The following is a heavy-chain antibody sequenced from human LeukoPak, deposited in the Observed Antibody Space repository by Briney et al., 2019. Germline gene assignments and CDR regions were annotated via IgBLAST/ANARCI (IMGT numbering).Heavy chain of an antibody. J-gene: IGHJ4*02. CDR2: ISSNNNYI. Sequence: GGSLRLSCAASEFTFSSYTMNWVRQAPGKGLEWVSSISSNNNYIYYADSVKGRFTISRDNAKNSLYLQMNSLRAEDTAVYYCARGSRGNFDYWGQGTPVTVSS. D-gene: IGHD4-23*01. CDR3: ARGSRGNFDY. V-gene: IGHV3-21*01. CDR1: EFTFSSYT.